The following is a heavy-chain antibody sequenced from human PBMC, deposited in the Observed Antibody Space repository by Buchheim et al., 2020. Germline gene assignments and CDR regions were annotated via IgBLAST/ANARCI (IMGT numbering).Heavy chain of an antibody. CDR1: GGSITGDTFY. D-gene: IGHD2-2*02. Sequence: QLHLQESGPGLLKPSETLSLTCTVSGGSITGDTFYWGWIRQPPGKGLEWIASISYSGTTYYNPSLMSRVTIVVDTSKNQFSLRLSSVTAADTAVYYCARQYTHWGQG. CDR3: ARQYTH. V-gene: IGHV4-39*01. J-gene: IGHJ4*02. CDR2: ISYSGTT.